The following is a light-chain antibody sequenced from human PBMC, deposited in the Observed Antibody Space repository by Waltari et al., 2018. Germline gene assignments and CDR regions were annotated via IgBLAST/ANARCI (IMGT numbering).Light chain of an antibody. V-gene: IGKV1-33*01. Sequence: DIQMTQSPSSLSASVGDRVTITCHASQDISNYLNWYQQKPGKAPKLLIYDASNLETGVPSRFSGIGSGTDFTFTISSLQPEDIATYYCQQYDNLPFTFGPGTKVDIK. CDR2: DAS. J-gene: IGKJ3*01. CDR3: QQYDNLPFT. CDR1: QDISNY.